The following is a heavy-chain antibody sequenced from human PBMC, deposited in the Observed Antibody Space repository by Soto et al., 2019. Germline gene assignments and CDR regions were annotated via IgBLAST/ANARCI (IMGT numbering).Heavy chain of an antibody. D-gene: IGHD5-18*01. J-gene: IGHJ4*02. V-gene: IGHV3-64*01. CDR2: INSNGGST. Sequence: GGSLRLSCAASGLTFSSYAMYWVRQAPGKGLEYVSAINSNGGSTYYANSVKGRFTISRDNSKNTLYLQMGSLRAEDMAVYYCARGGGYSYGYFGGSHFDYWGQGTLVTVSS. CDR1: GLTFSSYA. CDR3: ARGGGYSYGYFGGSHFDY.